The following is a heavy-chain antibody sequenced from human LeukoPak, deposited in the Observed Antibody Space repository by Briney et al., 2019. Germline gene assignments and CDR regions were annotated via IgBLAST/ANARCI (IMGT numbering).Heavy chain of an antibody. Sequence: ASVKVSCKASGYTFTKYAMHWVRQAPGQRLEWMGWISAYNGNTNYAQKLQGRVTMTTDTSTSTAYMELRSLRSDDTAVYYCARVVRGLLNDYSNYFDYWGQGTLVTVSS. D-gene: IGHD4-11*01. V-gene: IGHV1-18*01. CDR3: ARVVRGLLNDYSNYFDY. CDR1: GYTFTKYA. CDR2: ISAYNGNT. J-gene: IGHJ4*02.